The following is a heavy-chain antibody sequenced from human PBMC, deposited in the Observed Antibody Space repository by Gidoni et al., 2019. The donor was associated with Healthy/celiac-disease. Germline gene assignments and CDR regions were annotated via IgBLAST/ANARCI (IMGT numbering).Heavy chain of an antibody. CDR2: IYYSGST. CDR1: GGSIRSSSYY. CDR3: ARDRHCSGGSCYVDSY. Sequence: QLQLQESGPGLVTPSETLYLTCTVSGGSIRSSSYYWGWIRQPPGKGLEWIGSIYYSGSTYYNPSLKSRDTISVDTSKNQFSLKLSSVPAADTAVYYCARDRHCSGGSCYVDSYWGQGTLVTVSS. J-gene: IGHJ4*02. V-gene: IGHV4-39*07. D-gene: IGHD2-15*01.